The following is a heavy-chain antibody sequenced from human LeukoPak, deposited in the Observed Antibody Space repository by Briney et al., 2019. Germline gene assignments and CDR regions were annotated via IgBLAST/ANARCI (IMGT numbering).Heavy chain of an antibody. Sequence: GGSLRLSCAASGFTVSSNYMSWVRQAPGKGLEWVSVIYSGGSTYYADSVKGRFTISRDNSKNTLYLQMNSLRAEDTAVYYCARHYSGSGSYYNPYYYYYMDVWGKGTTVTISS. CDR3: ARHYSGSGSYYNPYYYYYMDV. CDR1: GFTVSSNY. CDR2: IYSGGST. D-gene: IGHD3-10*01. V-gene: IGHV3-66*04. J-gene: IGHJ6*03.